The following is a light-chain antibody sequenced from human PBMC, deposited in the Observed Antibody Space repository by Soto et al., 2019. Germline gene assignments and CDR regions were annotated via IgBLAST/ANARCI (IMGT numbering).Light chain of an antibody. CDR3: QQYNSYRGT. Sequence: GDRVTITCRASQSISSWLAWYQQKPGKAPKLLIYDASSLESGVPSRFSGSGSGTEFTLTISSLQPDDFATYYCQQYNSYRGTFGQGTKVEIK. J-gene: IGKJ1*01. V-gene: IGKV1-5*01. CDR1: QSISSW. CDR2: DAS.